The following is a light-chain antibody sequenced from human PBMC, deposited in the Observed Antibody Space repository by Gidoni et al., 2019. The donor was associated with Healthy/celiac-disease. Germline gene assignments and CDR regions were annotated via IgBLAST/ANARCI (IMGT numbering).Light chain of an antibody. Sequence: ESVLTQSPGTLSLSPGERATLSCRASQRVSSSYLAWYQQKPGQAPRLLIYGASSRATGIPDRFSGSGSGTDFTLTISRLEPEDFAVYYCQQYGSFPGSFGQGTKLEIK. CDR2: GAS. V-gene: IGKV3-20*01. J-gene: IGKJ2*04. CDR3: QQYGSFPGS. CDR1: QRVSSSY.